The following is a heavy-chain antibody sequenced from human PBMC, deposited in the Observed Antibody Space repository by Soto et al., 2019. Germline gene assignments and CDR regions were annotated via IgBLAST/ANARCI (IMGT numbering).Heavy chain of an antibody. CDR2: VKTKADGGTT. J-gene: IGHJ4*02. CDR3: TTLGTS. D-gene: IGHD3-10*01. CDR1: GFNFSDAW. V-gene: IGHV3-15*07. Sequence: EVQLVESGGDLVKPGGSLRLSCAASGFNFSDAWMNWVRQAPGKGLEWVGHVKTKADGGTTEYAASVKGRFSVSRDDSRNTMELQMNSLKSGDTAMYYCTTLGTSWGQGTLVVVSS.